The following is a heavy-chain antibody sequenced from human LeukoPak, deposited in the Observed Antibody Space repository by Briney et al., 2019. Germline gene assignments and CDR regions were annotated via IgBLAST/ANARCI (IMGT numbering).Heavy chain of an antibody. CDR1: GFTFSSYE. V-gene: IGHV3-48*03. D-gene: IGHD3-22*01. J-gene: IGHJ4*02. Sequence: GGSLRLSCAASGFTFSSYEMNWVRQAPGKGLEWVSYISDSGSTKYYADSVKGRFTISRDNANNSVYLQMKSLRAEDTAVYYCVRKGYYDSSGCLGVFDYWGQGTLVTVSS. CDR3: VRKGYYDSSGCLGVFDY. CDR2: ISDSGSTK.